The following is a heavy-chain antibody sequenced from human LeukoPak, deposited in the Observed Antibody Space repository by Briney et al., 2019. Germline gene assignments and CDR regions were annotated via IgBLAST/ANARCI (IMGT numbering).Heavy chain of an antibody. D-gene: IGHD1-7*01. V-gene: IGHV1-18*01. J-gene: IGHJ6*03. CDR3: ARDGITATRHYMDV. Sequence: ASVKVSCKASGYTFTSYGISWVRQAPGQGLEWMGWISAYNGNTNYAQKLQGRVTITADESTSTAYMELSSLRSEDTALYYCARDGITATRHYMDVWGKGTTVTVSS. CDR2: ISAYNGNT. CDR1: GYTFTSYG.